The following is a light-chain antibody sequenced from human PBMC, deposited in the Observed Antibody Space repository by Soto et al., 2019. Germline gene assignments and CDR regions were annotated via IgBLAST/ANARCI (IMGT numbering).Light chain of an antibody. J-gene: IGKJ1*01. Sequence: IVMTQSPDSLAVSLGERATITCKSSQSLLYGSDNKNYLAWYQQKPAQSPKLLIYWASTRESGVPDRFSGSGSGTDFTLTISRLQAEDVAIYYCQQFLSTRTFGLGTKVEIK. V-gene: IGKV4-1*01. CDR2: WAS. CDR1: QSLLYGSDNKNY. CDR3: QQFLSTRT.